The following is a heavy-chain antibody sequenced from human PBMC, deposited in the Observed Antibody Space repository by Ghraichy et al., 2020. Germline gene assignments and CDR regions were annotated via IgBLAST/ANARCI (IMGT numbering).Heavy chain of an antibody. D-gene: IGHD3-10*01. CDR2: IGTAGDT. CDR1: GFTFSSYD. Sequence: GGSLRLSCAASGFTFSSYDMHWVRQATGKGLEWVSAIGTAGDTYYPGSVKGRFTISRENAKNSLYLQMNSLRAGDTAVYYCARGGRGVIGYYFDYWGQGTLVTVSS. V-gene: IGHV3-13*01. CDR3: ARGGRGVIGYYFDY. J-gene: IGHJ4*02.